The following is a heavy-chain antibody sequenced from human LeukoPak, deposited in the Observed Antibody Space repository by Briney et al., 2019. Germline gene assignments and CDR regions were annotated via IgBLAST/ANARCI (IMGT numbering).Heavy chain of an antibody. CDR1: GFTFSSYW. Sequence: GGSLRLSCAASGFTFSSYWMHWVRQAPGKGLVWVSRIDSDGSTTSYADSVKGRFTISRDNSKNTLYLQMNNLRAEDTAVYSCVRQVGEGLVEAFDIWGQGRMVTVSS. CDR3: VRQVGEGLVEAFDI. J-gene: IGHJ3*02. CDR2: IDSDGSTT. D-gene: IGHD2-8*02. V-gene: IGHV3-74*01.